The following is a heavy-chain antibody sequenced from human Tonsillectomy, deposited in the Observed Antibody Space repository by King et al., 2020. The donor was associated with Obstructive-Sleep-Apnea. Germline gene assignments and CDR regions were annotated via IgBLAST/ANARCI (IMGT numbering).Heavy chain of an antibody. J-gene: IGHJ6*02. CDR2: ISGSGVST. Sequence: VQLVESGGGFVQPGGSLRLSCAASGFTFSSYAMSWVRQAPGKGLEWVSAISGSGVSTYYPDSVKGRFTISGDNSKNTTYLQMSSLRAEETAVYYCAKELFDINSYYFGMDVWGQGTTVTVSS. V-gene: IGHV3-23*04. CDR3: AKELFDINSYYFGMDV. CDR1: GFTFSSYA. D-gene: IGHD3-9*01.